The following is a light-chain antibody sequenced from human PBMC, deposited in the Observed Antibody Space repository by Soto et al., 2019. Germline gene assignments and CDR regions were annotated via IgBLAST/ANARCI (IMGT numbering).Light chain of an antibody. Sequence: EIVLTHSPGTLSLSPGERATLSCSASQSVSNNYLAWYQQKPGQAPRLLIYGASSRATGIPDRFSGSGSGTDFTLTISRLEPEDFAVYYCQQYGSSPITFGQGTRLEIK. CDR3: QQYGSSPIT. V-gene: IGKV3-20*01. CDR1: QSVSNNY. CDR2: GAS. J-gene: IGKJ5*01.